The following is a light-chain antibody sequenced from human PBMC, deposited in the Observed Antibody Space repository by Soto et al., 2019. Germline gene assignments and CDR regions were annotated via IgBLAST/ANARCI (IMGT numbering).Light chain of an antibody. V-gene: IGKV3-11*01. CDR3: QQRSSWPLFT. CDR2: DAS. Sequence: EIVLTQSPATLSLSPGERATLSCRASQNISSYLGWYQQKPGQAPRLLIYDASSRATVIPARFSGSGSGTDFTLTISRLEPEDFAVYFCQQRSSWPLFTFGPGTKVDI. CDR1: QNISSY. J-gene: IGKJ3*01.